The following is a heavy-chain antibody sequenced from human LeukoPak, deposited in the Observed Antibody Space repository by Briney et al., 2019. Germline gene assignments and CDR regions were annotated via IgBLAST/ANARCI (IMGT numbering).Heavy chain of an antibody. Sequence: GRSLRLSCAASGLTFSSYGMHWVRQAPGKGLEWVAVISYDGSNKYYADSVKGRFTISRDNSKNTLYLQMNSLRAEDTAVYYCAKAPRDGYDWRFDYWGQGTLVTVSS. J-gene: IGHJ4*02. D-gene: IGHD5-24*01. CDR1: GLTFSSYG. CDR3: AKAPRDGYDWRFDY. V-gene: IGHV3-30*18. CDR2: ISYDGSNK.